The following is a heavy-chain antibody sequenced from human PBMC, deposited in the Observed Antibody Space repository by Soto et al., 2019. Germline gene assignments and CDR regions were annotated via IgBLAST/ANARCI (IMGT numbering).Heavy chain of an antibody. Sequence: GESLSLSCSASEFPFRSYAMHWVRQAPGKGLEWVSGISGSGGDTYYADSVKGRFSVSRDNSKNTVYLQMDSLRVEDTAVYYCAKRAGNPSWGQGTLVTVSA. CDR2: ISGSGGDT. CDR1: EFPFRSYA. V-gene: IGHV3-23*01. D-gene: IGHD6-19*01. J-gene: IGHJ5*02. CDR3: AKRAGNPS.